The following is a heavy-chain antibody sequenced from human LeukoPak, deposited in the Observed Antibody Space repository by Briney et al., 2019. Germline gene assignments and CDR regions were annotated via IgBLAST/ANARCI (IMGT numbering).Heavy chain of an antibody. CDR2: INHSGST. CDR3: ARGLVYYYGSGSYYPY. V-gene: IGHV4-34*01. Sequence: SETLSLTCAVDGGSFSGYYWSWIRQPPGKGLEWIGEINHSGSTNYNPSLKSRVTISVDTSKNQFSLKLSSVTAADTAVYYCARGLVYYYGSGSYYPYWGQGTLVTVSS. CDR1: GGSFSGYY. D-gene: IGHD3-10*01. J-gene: IGHJ4*02.